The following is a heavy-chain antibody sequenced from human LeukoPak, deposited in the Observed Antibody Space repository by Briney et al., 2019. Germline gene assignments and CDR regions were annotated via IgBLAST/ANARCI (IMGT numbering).Heavy chain of an antibody. CDR1: GFTFSGYW. CDR2: INQDGSVK. J-gene: IGHJ3*01. CDR3: VRDSGGYSSVWYDAFDV. D-gene: IGHD6-19*01. Sequence: GGSLRLSCAASGFTFSGYWMIWVRQAPGKGLESVAKINQDGSVKYYVDSVSGRFTISRDNAKNLLYLQMNSLRDEDTAVYYCVRDSGGYSSVWYDAFDVWGRGTKVTVSS. V-gene: IGHV3-7*01.